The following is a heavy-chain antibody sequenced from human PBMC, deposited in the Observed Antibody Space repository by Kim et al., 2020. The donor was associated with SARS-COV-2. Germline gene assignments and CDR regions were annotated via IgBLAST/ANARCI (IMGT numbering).Heavy chain of an antibody. CDR1: GGSISSSSYY. J-gene: IGHJ6*02. Sequence: SETLSLTCTVSGGSISSSSYYWGWIRQPPGKGLEWIGSIYYSGSTYYNPSLKSRVTISVDTSKNQFSLKLSSVTAADTAVYYCARAKMGGYDWYYYYGMDGWGQGTTVTVSS. D-gene: IGHD5-12*01. CDR2: IYYSGST. V-gene: IGHV4-39*01. CDR3: ARAKMGGYDWYYYYGMDG.